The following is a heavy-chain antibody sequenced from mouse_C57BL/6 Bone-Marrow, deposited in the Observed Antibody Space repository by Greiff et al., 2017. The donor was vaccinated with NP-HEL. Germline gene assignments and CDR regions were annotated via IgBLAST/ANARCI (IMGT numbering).Heavy chain of an antibody. CDR3: AKRDWEDYFDY. V-gene: IGHV1-7*01. CDR1: GYTFTSYW. CDR2: INPSSGYT. Sequence: VQLQQSGAELAKPGASVKLSCKASGYTFTSYWMHWVKQRPGQGLEWIGYINPSSGYTKYSQKFKDKATLTADKSSSTAYMQLSSLTYEDSAVYYCAKRDWEDYFDYWGQGTTLTVSS. J-gene: IGHJ2*01. D-gene: IGHD4-1*01.